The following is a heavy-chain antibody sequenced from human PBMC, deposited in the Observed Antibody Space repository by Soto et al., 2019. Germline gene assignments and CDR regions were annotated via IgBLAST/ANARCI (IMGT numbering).Heavy chain of an antibody. Sequence: HRGGSLRLSCAASGFTFMNYAMSWVRQAPGKGLEWVSAISGSGGSTYYADSVKGRFTISRDNSKNTLYLQMNSLRAEDTAVYYCEKYSSRDTAMATLYYFDYWGQGTLVTVSS. CDR3: EKYSSRDTAMATLYYFDY. D-gene: IGHD5-18*01. J-gene: IGHJ4*02. CDR2: ISGSGGST. V-gene: IGHV3-23*01. CDR1: GFTFMNYA.